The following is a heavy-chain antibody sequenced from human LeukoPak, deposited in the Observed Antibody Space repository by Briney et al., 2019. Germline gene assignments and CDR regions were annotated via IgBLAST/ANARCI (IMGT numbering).Heavy chain of an antibody. D-gene: IGHD2-15*01. CDR3: ARAGCSGGSCYYPLNY. Sequence: GEALQISCKGAGECFTSYWAGWVRRMPGGGVEWMGIIYPGNSDTTYSPSFQGQVTISADKSISTAYLQWSSLKASDTAMYYCARAGCSGGSCYYPLNYWGQGTLVTVSS. V-gene: IGHV5-51*02. CDR2: IYPGNSDT. CDR1: GECFTSYW. J-gene: IGHJ4*02.